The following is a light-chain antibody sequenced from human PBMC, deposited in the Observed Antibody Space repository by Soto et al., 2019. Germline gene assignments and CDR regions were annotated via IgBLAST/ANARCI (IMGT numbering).Light chain of an antibody. V-gene: IGLV2-14*01. CDR3: TSFTTSSTV. J-gene: IGLJ2*01. CDR1: SSDVGGYDR. Sequence: QSALTQPPSASGSPGQSVTISCTGTSSDVGGYDRVSWYQQRPGKAPRLMIYEVTNRPSGVSSRFSGSKSANTASLTISGLQAEDEADYYCTSFTTSSTVFGGGTKLTVL. CDR2: EVT.